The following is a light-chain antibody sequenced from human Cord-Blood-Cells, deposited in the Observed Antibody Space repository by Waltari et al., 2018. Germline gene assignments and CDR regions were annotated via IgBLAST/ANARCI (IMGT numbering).Light chain of an antibody. V-gene: IGKV1-39*01. J-gene: IGKJ4*01. CDR1: QSISSY. CDR3: QQSYSTPLT. Sequence: DIQMTQSPSTLSESVGDRVTITCRAIQSISSYLNWYQQKPGKAPKLLSYASSSLQSGVPSRFSGSGSGTDFTLTISSLQPEDFATYYCQQSYSTPLTFGGGTKVEIK. CDR2: ASS.